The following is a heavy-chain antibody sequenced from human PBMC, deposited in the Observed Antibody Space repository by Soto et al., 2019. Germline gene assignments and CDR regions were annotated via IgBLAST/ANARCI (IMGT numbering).Heavy chain of an antibody. CDR3: ARASYYYDSSGSEFDY. Sequence: SVKVSCKASGGTFSSYAISWVRQAPGQGLEWMGGIIPIFGTANYAQKFQGRVTITADESTSTAYMELSSLRSEDTAVYYCARASYYYDSSGSEFDYWGQGTLVTVSS. V-gene: IGHV1-69*13. CDR1: GGTFSSYA. J-gene: IGHJ4*02. CDR2: IIPIFGTA. D-gene: IGHD3-22*01.